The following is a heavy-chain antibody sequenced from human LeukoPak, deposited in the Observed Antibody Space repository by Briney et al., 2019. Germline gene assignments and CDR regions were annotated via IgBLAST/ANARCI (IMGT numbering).Heavy chain of an antibody. CDR3: ARWRGEYYYDSRGYRGAIDY. V-gene: IGHV3-30-3*01. Sequence: GGSLRLSCTASGFTFDNYALHWVRQTPAKGLEWVAVISNDGNKKFYTDSVKGRFIISRGNSKNTLSLQMSSLRLEDAAVYYCARWRGEYYYDSRGYRGAIDYWGQGTLVTVSS. CDR1: GFTFDNYA. D-gene: IGHD3-22*01. J-gene: IGHJ4*02. CDR2: ISNDGNKK.